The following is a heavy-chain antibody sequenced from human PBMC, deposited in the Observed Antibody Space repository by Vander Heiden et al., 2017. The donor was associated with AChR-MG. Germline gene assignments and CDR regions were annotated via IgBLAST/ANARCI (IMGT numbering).Heavy chain of an antibody. CDR3: ARGRANAGGHQFDY. CDR1: GFTFSNYG. CDR2: IWYDGSNK. Sequence: QVQLVESGGGVVQPGRSLRLSCAASGFTFSNYGMYWVRQAPGKGLEWVAVIWYDGSNKYYADSVKGRFTISRDNSKNTVYLQMNSLRDEDTAMYYCARGRANAGGHQFDYWGQGTLVTVSS. J-gene: IGHJ4*02. V-gene: IGHV3-33*01. D-gene: IGHD1-1*01.